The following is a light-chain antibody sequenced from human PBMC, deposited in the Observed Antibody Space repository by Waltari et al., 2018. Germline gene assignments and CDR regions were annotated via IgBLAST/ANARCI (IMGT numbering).Light chain of an antibody. CDR2: GAS. J-gene: IGKJ4*01. CDR1: QSVSTF. CDR3: QQYNDWPPLT. Sequence: CKARQSVSTFLASYQQKPGQAPRLLSYGASTRATGIPARFSGSGSETEFALTISSLQSEDFAVYFCQQYNDWPPLTFGGGTKLEIK. V-gene: IGKV3-15*01.